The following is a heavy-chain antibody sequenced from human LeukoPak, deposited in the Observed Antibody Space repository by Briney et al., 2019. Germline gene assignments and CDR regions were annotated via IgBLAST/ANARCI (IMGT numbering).Heavy chain of an antibody. CDR1: GFTFSDHY. V-gene: IGHV3-72*01. J-gene: IGHJ4*02. CDR2: TRNKANSYTT. Sequence: GGSLRLSCAASGFTFSDHYMDWVRQAPGKGLEWVGRTRNKANSYTTEYAASVKGRFTISRDDSKNSLYLQMNSLKTEDTAVYYCARDSIVGASLDYWGQGTLVTVSS. D-gene: IGHD1-26*01. CDR3: ARDSIVGASLDY.